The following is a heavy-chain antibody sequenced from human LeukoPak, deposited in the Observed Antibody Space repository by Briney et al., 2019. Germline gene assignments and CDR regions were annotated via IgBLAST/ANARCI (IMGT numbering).Heavy chain of an antibody. CDR2: ISYDGSNK. D-gene: IGHD6-19*01. CDR1: GFTFSSYA. CDR3: ARHSSGWYFGY. J-gene: IGHJ4*02. V-gene: IGHV3-30-3*01. Sequence: GGSLRLSCAASGFTFSSYAMHWVRQAPGKGLEWVAVISYDGSNKYYADSVKGRFTISRDNSKNTLYLQMNSLRAEDTAVYYCARHSSGWYFGYWGQGTLVTVSS.